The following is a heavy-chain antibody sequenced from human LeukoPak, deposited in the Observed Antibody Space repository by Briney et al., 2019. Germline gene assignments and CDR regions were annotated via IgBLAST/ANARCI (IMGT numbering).Heavy chain of an antibody. V-gene: IGHV3-53*01. J-gene: IGHJ4*02. CDR2: IYSDGST. Sequence: GGSLRLSCAASGFTVSNKYMTWVRQVPGKGLEWVSVIYSDGSTYYADSVKGRFTISRDNSKNTLYLQMNSLRAEDTAVYYCARDPQSSQQLVSYWGQGTLVTVSS. CDR3: ARDPQSSQQLVSY. D-gene: IGHD6-13*01. CDR1: GFTVSNKY.